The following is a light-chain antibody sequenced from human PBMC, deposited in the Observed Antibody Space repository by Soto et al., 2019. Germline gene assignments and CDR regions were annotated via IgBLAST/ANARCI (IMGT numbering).Light chain of an antibody. CDR2: AAS. Sequence: DIQMTQSPSSLSASIGDRVTFTCRASQGIGKDLGWYQQKPGEAPRRLIYAASSLQSGVPSRFSGSGSGTEFTLTISSLQPDDFATYYCLQHNNYPRVFGQGTKVEVK. CDR3: LQHNNYPRV. CDR1: QGIGKD. V-gene: IGKV1-17*01. J-gene: IGKJ1*01.